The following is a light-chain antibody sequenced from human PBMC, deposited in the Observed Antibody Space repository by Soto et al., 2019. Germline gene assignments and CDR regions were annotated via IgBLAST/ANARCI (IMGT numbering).Light chain of an antibody. V-gene: IGKV1-12*01. Sequence: DIQMTQSPSFVSASVGDRVTITCRASQAVSTWLAWYQQKPGDAPKLLIYAASTLQSGVPSRFSGSGSGTDFTLTIRSLQPEDFATYYCQRANRFPRTFGGGTKVGIK. CDR1: QAVSTW. CDR2: AAS. CDR3: QRANRFPRT. J-gene: IGKJ4*02.